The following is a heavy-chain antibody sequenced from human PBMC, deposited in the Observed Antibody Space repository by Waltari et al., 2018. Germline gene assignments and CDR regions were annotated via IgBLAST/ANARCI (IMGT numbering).Heavy chain of an antibody. Sequence: QVQLQESGPGLVKPSETLSLTCSVSGGSISSYYWSWIRQPPGKGLEWIGYCYTSGCTDYYPSRKRRVTLSVHPSMHQFALKLRSVTAADTAVYYSARVSRSSPFDAFDIWGQGTMVTVSS. V-gene: IGHV4-4*09. D-gene: IGHD6-6*01. CDR3: ARVSRSSPFDAFDI. CDR1: GGSISSYY. CDR2: CYTSGCT. J-gene: IGHJ3*02.